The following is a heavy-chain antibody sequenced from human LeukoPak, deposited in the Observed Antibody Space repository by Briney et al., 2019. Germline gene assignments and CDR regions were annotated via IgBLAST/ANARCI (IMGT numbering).Heavy chain of an antibody. CDR3: ARDPILLRDWYFDL. J-gene: IGHJ2*01. V-gene: IGHV4-39*02. D-gene: IGHD3-10*01. CDR1: GGSISSSSYY. Sequence: SETLSLTCTVSGGSISSSSYYWGWIRQPPGKGLEWIGSIYYSGSTYYNPSLKSRVTISVDTSKNQFSLKLSSVTAADTAVYYCARDPILLRDWYFDLWGRGTLVTVSS. CDR2: IYYSGST.